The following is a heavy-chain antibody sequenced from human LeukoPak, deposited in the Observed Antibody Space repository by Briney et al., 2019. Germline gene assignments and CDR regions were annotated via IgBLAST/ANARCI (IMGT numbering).Heavy chain of an antibody. D-gene: IGHD2-2*01. V-gene: IGHV3-53*01. Sequence: PGGSLRLSCAASGFTVSSNFMSWVRQAPGKGLECVSVIYSRGGTYYADSVQGRFTISRDNSKNTLYLQMNSLRAEDTAVYYCAKVQCSSTSCYLNAHYFDYWGQGTLVTVSS. CDR1: GFTVSSNF. CDR3: AKVQCSSTSCYLNAHYFDY. J-gene: IGHJ4*02. CDR2: IYSRGGT.